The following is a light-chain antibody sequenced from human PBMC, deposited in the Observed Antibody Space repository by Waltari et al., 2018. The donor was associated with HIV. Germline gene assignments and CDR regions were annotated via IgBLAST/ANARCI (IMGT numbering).Light chain of an antibody. J-gene: IGLJ2*01. Sequence: QSVLTQPPSASGTPGQRVTISCSGSTSNIGRNTVNWYQQLPGTAPKLLIYSNNQRPSGVPDRFSGSKSGTSGSLAISGLQPEDEADYYCAAWDDSLNGPLFGGGTKVTVL. V-gene: IGLV1-44*01. CDR3: AAWDDSLNGPL. CDR1: TSNIGRNT. CDR2: SNN.